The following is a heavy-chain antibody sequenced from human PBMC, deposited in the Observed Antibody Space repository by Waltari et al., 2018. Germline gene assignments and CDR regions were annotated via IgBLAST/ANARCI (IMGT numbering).Heavy chain of an antibody. CDR3: AKTDSSDYGDSAAPDY. D-gene: IGHD4-17*01. CDR1: GFTFSSYA. Sequence: EVQLVESGGGLVQPGGSLRLSCAASGFTFSSYAMSWVRQAPGKGLEWVSAISGSGGSTYYADSVKGRFTISRDNSKNTLYLQMNSLRAEDTAVYYCAKTDSSDYGDSAAPDYWGQGTLVTVSS. J-gene: IGHJ4*02. CDR2: ISGSGGST. V-gene: IGHV3-23*04.